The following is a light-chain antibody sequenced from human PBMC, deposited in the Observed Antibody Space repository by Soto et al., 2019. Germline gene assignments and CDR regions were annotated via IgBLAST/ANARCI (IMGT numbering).Light chain of an antibody. CDR2: TVS. CDR3: YSFAGSYYWV. V-gene: IGLV2-11*01. J-gene: IGLJ3*02. CDR1: NSDVGGYNY. Sequence: QSVLTQPRSVSGSPGQSVTISCTGTNSDVGGYNYVSWYQHRPGKAPKLIIYTVSQRPSGVPDRFSGSKSGNTASLTISGLQAEDEADYYRYSFAGSYYWVFGGGTKLTVL.